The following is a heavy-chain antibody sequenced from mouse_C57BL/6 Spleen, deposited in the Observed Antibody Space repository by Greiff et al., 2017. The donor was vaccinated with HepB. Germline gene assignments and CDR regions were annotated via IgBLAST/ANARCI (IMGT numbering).Heavy chain of an antibody. CDR2: ISGGGGNT. CDR1: GFTFSSYT. Sequence: DVMLVESGGGLVKPGGSLKLSCAASGFTFSSYTMSWVRQTPEKRLEWVATISGGGGNTYYPDSVKGRFTISRDNAKNTLYLQMSSLRSEDTALYYCARRGYYGYFDVWGTGTTVTVSS. CDR3: ARRGYYGYFDV. D-gene: IGHD2-2*01. J-gene: IGHJ1*03. V-gene: IGHV5-9*01.